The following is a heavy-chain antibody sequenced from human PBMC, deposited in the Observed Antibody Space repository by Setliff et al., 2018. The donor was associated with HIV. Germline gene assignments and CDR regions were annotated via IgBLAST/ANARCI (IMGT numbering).Heavy chain of an antibody. CDR3: AKMEYSKGWFDP. D-gene: IGHD4-4*01. J-gene: IGHJ5*02. CDR1: GGTFSSYA. V-gene: IGHV1-69*06. CDR2: IIPMFNTT. Sequence: SVKVSCKASGGTFSSYAISWVRQAPGQGLEWMGRIIPMFNTTHYAQKFQGRVTITADKSTSTAYMELSSLRAEDTAVYYCAKMEYSKGWFDPWGQGTLVTVSS.